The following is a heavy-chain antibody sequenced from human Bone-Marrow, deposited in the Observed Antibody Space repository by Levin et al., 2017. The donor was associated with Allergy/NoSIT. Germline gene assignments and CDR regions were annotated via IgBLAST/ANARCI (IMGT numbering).Heavy chain of an antibody. Sequence: GESLKISCKASGYSFTSYAIHWVRQAPGQGPEWMGWINTGYGNTEFSQKFQGRISITADTSATTAYMELISLTSEDTAVYYCATGYCRSGTCFHFDHWGQGTLVTVSS. CDR2: INTGYGNT. CDR3: ATGYCRSGTCFHFDH. CDR1: GYSFTSYA. D-gene: IGHD2-15*01. V-gene: IGHV1-3*04. J-gene: IGHJ4*02.